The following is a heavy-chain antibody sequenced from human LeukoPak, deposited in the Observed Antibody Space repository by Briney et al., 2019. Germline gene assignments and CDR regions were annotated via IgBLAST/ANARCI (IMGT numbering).Heavy chain of an antibody. D-gene: IGHD6-13*01. Sequence: SVKVSCKASGGTFISYAISWVRQAPGQGLEWMGGIIPIFGTANYAQKFQGRVTITADESTSTAYMELSSLRSEDTAVYYCARDGGQQLSSYYYYGMDVWGKGTTVTVSS. J-gene: IGHJ6*04. CDR2: IIPIFGTA. V-gene: IGHV1-69*13. CDR1: GGTFISYA. CDR3: ARDGGQQLSSYYYYGMDV.